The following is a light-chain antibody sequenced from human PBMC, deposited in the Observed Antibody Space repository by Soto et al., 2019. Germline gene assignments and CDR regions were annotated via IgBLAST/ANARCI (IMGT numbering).Light chain of an antibody. Sequence: EIVMTQSPVTLSASPGESATLSCRASQSVDNNVAWYQQKPGQAPRLLIYDASTRATGIPARFTGSGSGTEFTLTISRLEPEDFAVYYCQQYGTSPQTFGQGAMV. CDR2: DAS. J-gene: IGKJ1*01. CDR3: QQYGTSPQT. CDR1: QSVDNN. V-gene: IGKV3-15*01.